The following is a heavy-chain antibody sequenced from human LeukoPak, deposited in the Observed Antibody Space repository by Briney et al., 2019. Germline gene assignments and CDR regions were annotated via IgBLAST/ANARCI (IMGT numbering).Heavy chain of an antibody. CDR3: ARRTPVGSGWYPFDF. Sequence: PSETLSLTCTVSGGSISSYYWSWIRQPPGKELEWIGSIYYSGSTNYNPSLKSRVTISVDTSKNQFSLELSSVTAADTAVYYCARRTPVGSGWYPFDFWGQGTLVTVSS. J-gene: IGHJ4*02. CDR2: IYYSGST. CDR1: GGSISSYY. V-gene: IGHV4-59*08. D-gene: IGHD6-19*01.